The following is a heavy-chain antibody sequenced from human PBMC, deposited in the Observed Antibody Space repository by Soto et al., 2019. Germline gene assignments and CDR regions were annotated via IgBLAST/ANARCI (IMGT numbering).Heavy chain of an antibody. J-gene: IGHJ1*01. V-gene: IGHV3-74*01. CDR1: GFTFNTSW. D-gene: IGHD3-10*01. Sequence: EVQLVESGGGLVQPGGSLRLSCAASGFTFNTSWMDWVRQVPGEGLVWVSGIKRDGSYTAYADSVKGRFTISRDNAKNTLYLQMHTLSVEDTAMYYCARGFRDHWGGGPLVTVSS. CDR3: ARGFRDH. CDR2: IKRDGSYT.